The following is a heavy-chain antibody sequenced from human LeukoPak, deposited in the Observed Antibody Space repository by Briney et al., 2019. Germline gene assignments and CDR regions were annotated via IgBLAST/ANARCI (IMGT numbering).Heavy chain of an antibody. CDR2: IWYDGSNK. CDR3: AKSAANYYDRYHFDY. J-gene: IGHJ4*02. D-gene: IGHD3-22*01. Sequence: GRSLRLSCAASGFTFSSYGMHWVRQAPGKGLEWVAVIWYDGSNKYYADSVKGRFTISRDNSKNTLYLQMNSLRAEDTAVYYCAKSAANYYDRYHFDYWGQGTLVTVSS. V-gene: IGHV3-33*06. CDR1: GFTFSSYG.